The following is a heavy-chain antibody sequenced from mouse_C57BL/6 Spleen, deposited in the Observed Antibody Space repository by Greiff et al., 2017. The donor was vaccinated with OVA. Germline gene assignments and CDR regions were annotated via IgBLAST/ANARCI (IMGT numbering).Heavy chain of an antibody. Sequence: QVQLQESGPGLVQPSQSLSITCTVSGFSLTSYGVHWVRQSPGKGLEWLGVIWSGGSTDYNAAFISRLSISKDNSKSQVFFKMNSLQADDTAIYYCARHRAIYYGSSYGNYFDYWGQGTTLTVSS. CDR2: IWSGGST. D-gene: IGHD1-1*01. V-gene: IGHV2-2*01. CDR3: ARHRAIYYGSSYGNYFDY. J-gene: IGHJ2*01. CDR1: GFSLTSYG.